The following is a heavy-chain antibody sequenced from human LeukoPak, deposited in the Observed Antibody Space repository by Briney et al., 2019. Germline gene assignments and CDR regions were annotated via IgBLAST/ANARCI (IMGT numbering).Heavy chain of an antibody. D-gene: IGHD3-10*01. V-gene: IGHV4-59*01. CDR1: GGSISSDY. CDR3: AREYFYGSGSYYNGY. J-gene: IGHJ4*02. CDR2: IYYSGTT. Sequence: SETLSLTCTVSGGSISSDYWSWIRQSPGKGLEWIGYIYYSGTTSYNPSLKSRVTISLDTSKNQFSLKLSSVTAADTAVYYCAREYFYGSGSYYNGYWGQGALVTVSS.